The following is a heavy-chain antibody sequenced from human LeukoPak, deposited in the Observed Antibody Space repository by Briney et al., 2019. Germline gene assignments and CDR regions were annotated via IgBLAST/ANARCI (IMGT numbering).Heavy chain of an antibody. CDR3: ARDTLGGIADY. D-gene: IGHD2-15*01. J-gene: IGHJ4*02. V-gene: IGHV3-23*01. CDR2: IYGVGGST. Sequence: GGSLRLSCAASGFTFSSYAMSWVRQAPGKGLEWVSAIYGVGGSTFYADSVKGRFTISRDNSRNTLYLHMDSLRAEDTAVHYCARDTLGGIADYWGQGTLVTVSS. CDR1: GFTFSSYA.